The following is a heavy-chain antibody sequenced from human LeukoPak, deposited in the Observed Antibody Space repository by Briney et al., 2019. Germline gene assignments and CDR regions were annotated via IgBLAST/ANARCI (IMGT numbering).Heavy chain of an antibody. V-gene: IGHV3-23*01. CDR2: ISGIGSST. CDR3: AKSPRLRFLEWFDY. D-gene: IGHD3-3*01. J-gene: IGHJ5*01. CDR1: GFTFSGYA. Sequence: GGSLRLSCAASGFTFSGYAMTWVRQAPGKGLEWVSGISGIGSSTDYADSVKGRFTISRDNSKNTLYLQMNSLRAEDTAVYYCAKSPRLRFLEWFDYWGQGTLVTVSS.